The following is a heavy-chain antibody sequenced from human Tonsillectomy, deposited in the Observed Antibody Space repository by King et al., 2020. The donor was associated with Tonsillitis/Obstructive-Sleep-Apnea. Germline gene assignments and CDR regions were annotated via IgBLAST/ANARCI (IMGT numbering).Heavy chain of an antibody. J-gene: IGHJ6*02. D-gene: IGHD6-13*01. Sequence: VQLVESGGGVVQPGRSLRLSCAASGFTFSSYAMHWVRQAPGKGLEWVAVISYDGSNKFYADSVKGRFTISRDNSKNTLYLQMNSLRAEDTAVYYCARDRGGHSSSWYYGYYYYGMEVWGQGTTVTVSS. CDR1: GFTFSSYA. V-gene: IGHV3-30*04. CDR2: ISYDGSNK. CDR3: ARDRGGHSSSWYYGYYYYGMEV.